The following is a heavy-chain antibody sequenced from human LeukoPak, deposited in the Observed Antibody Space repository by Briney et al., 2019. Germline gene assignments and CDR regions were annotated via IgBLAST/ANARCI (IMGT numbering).Heavy chain of an antibody. Sequence: PGGSLRLSCAASGFTFSSYSMNWVRQAPGKGLEWVSSISSSSSYIYYADSVKGRFTISRDNAKNSLYLQMNSLRAEDTAVYYCARDVYDYVWGSYYWGQGTLVTVSS. V-gene: IGHV3-21*01. CDR2: ISSSSSYI. CDR1: GFTFSSYS. D-gene: IGHD3-16*01. J-gene: IGHJ4*02. CDR3: ARDVYDYVWGSYY.